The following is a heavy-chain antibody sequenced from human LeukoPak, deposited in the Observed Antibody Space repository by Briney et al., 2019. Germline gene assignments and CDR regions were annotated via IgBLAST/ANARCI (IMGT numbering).Heavy chain of an antibody. CDR3: TTGGGGSSGAFDI. Sequence: GGSLRLSCAASGFTFSGSAMHWVRQASGKGLEWVGRIRSKANSYATAYAASVKGRFTISRDDSKNTAYLQMNSLKTEDTAAYYCTTGGGGSSGAFDIWGQGTMVTVSS. CDR1: GFTFSGSA. V-gene: IGHV3-73*01. CDR2: IRSKANSYAT. J-gene: IGHJ3*02. D-gene: IGHD1-26*01.